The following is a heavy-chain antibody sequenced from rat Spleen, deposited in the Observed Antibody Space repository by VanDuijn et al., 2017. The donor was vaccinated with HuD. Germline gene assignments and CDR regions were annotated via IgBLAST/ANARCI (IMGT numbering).Heavy chain of an antibody. CDR3: ARHLVYGGSLFYFDY. J-gene: IGHJ2*01. V-gene: IGHV5-22*01. D-gene: IGHD1-11*01. CDR2: ISYEGSST. CDR1: GFTFSDYG. Sequence: EVQLVESDGGLVQPGRSMKLSCAASGFTFSDYGMAWVLQVPTKGLEWVASISYEGSSTYYGDSVKGRFTISRDNAKNTLYLQVDSLRSEDTATYYCARHLVYGGSLFYFDYWGQGVMVTVSS.